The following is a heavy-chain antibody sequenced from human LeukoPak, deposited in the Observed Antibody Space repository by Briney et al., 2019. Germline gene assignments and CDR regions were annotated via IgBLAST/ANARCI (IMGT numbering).Heavy chain of an antibody. CDR3: ARRGYGGGGYYFDY. Sequence: GGSLRLPCAASGFSFSSNWMNWVRQAPGKGLGWVANINQNGSEIYYMNSVKGRFPISRDNAKNSLYLQMNSLRAEDTAMYYCARRGYGGGGYYFDYWGQGTLVTVSS. CDR2: INQNGSEI. V-gene: IGHV3-7*01. CDR1: GFSFSSNW. J-gene: IGHJ4*02. D-gene: IGHD2-15*01.